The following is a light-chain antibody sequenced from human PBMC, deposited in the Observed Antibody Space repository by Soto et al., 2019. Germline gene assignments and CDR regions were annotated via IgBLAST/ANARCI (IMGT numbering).Light chain of an antibody. J-gene: IGKJ1*01. Sequence: DIQMTQSPSTLSASVGDRVTITCRASQSISSWLAWYQQKPGKAPKLLIYDASSLESGVPSRFSGSGSGTEFTITISSLQPDDFATYYCQQTWTFGQGTKVEIK. CDR3: QQTWT. CDR1: QSISSW. CDR2: DAS. V-gene: IGKV1-5*01.